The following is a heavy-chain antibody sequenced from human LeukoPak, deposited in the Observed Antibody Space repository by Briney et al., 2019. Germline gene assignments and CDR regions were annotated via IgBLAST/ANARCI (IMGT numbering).Heavy chain of an antibody. CDR1: GGSINTYY. Sequence: KPSETLSLTCTVSGGSINTYYWSWIRQPPGKGLEWIGFIFYTGSSNYNPSLKSRVTISVDMSKNQFSLNLSSVTAADTAVYFCATGGASSLPFDYWGQGTLVTVSS. J-gene: IGHJ4*02. CDR3: ATGGASSLPFDY. D-gene: IGHD6-13*01. CDR2: IFYTGSS. V-gene: IGHV4-59*01.